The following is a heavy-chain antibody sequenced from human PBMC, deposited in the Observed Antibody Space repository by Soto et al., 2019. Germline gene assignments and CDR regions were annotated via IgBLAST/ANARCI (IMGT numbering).Heavy chain of an antibody. CDR2: ILPIFNTA. D-gene: IGHD5-12*01. Sequence: SVKVSCKASGGTFSSNAISWVRQAPGQGPEWMGGILPIFNTANYAQNFQGRVTITADESTSTSYMELTSLKSEATAIYYCATGGRGYSGALPPLYSEYWGQGTPVNVSS. CDR1: GGTFSSNA. J-gene: IGHJ4*01. CDR3: ATGGRGYSGALPPLYSEY. V-gene: IGHV1-69*13.